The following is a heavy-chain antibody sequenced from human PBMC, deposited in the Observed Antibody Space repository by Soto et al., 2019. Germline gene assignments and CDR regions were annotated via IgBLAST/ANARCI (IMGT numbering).Heavy chain of an antibody. CDR3: EKGGDVYNADYYYLDC. J-gene: IGHJ4*02. CDR1: GFTFSSYG. V-gene: IGHV3-30*18. CDR2: IGYDGTNK. Sequence: QVQLVESGGGVVQPGRSLRLSCAASGFTFSSYGMHWVRQAPGKGLEWVAVIGYDGTNKYYAESVKGRFNISRDNSKNTLYLQTNSLRAEETAVYKCEKGGDVYNADYYYLDCWGQLTLGT. D-gene: IGHD1-1*01.